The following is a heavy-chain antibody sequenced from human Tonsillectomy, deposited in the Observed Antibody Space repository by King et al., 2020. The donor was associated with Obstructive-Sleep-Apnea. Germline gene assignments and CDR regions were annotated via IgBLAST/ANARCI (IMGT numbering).Heavy chain of an antibody. V-gene: IGHV3-30*04. D-gene: IGHD3-3*01. CDR2: ISYDGSNK. CDR3: ATDDAITIFGVVIPYYFDY. CDR1: GFTFSSSA. J-gene: IGHJ4*02. Sequence: VQLVESGGGVVQPGRSLRLSCAASGFTFSSSAMHCVRQAPGKGLKGVAVISYDGSNKYYADSVKVRFTISSDNSKNTLYLQMNSLRAEDTAVYYCATDDAITIFGVVIPYYFDYWGQGTLVTVSS.